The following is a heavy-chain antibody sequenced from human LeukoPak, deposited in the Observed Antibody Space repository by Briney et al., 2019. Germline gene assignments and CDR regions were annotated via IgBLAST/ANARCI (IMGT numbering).Heavy chain of an antibody. CDR3: AELGITMIGGV. D-gene: IGHD3-10*02. J-gene: IGHJ6*04. CDR1: GFTFSSYG. V-gene: IGHV3-23*01. Sequence: GGSLRLSCAASGFTFSSYGMSWVRQAPGKGLEWVSAISGSGGSTYYADSVKGRFTISRDNSKNTLYLQMNSLRAEDTAVHYCAELGITMIGGVWGKGTTVTISS. CDR2: ISGSGGST.